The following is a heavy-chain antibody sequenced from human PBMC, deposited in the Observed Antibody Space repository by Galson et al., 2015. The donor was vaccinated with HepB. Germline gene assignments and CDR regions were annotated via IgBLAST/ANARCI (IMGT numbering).Heavy chain of an antibody. CDR2: IYSSGNT. V-gene: IGHV4-59*08. Sequence: ETLSLTCTASGGSTGGHYWSWIRQFSGKGLQWIGYIYSSGNTNYNPSLKSRVTISVDTSKNQFSLKLNSVTAADTAVYFCARFLLEGADWGQGTLVTVSS. CDR1: GGSTGGHY. D-gene: IGHD1-1*01. J-gene: IGHJ4*02. CDR3: ARFLLEGAD.